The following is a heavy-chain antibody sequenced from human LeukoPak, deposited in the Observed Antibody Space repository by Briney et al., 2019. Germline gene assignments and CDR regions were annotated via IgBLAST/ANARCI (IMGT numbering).Heavy chain of an antibody. CDR3: AGGGPRGFDP. J-gene: IGHJ5*02. Sequence: PSETLSLTCTVSGGSISSYYWSWIRQRPGKGLEWIGYIYYSRSTNYNPSPKSRVTISVDTSKNQFSLKLSSVTAAETAVYECAGGGPRGFDPWGQGTLVTVSS. V-gene: IGHV4-59*01. CDR2: IYYSRST. CDR1: GGSISSYY. D-gene: IGHD3-16*01.